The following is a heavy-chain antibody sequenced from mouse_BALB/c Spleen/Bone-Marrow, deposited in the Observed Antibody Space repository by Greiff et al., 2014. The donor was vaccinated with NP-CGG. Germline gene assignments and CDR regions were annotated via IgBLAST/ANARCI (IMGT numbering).Heavy chain of an antibody. D-gene: IGHD2-1*01. CDR3: ARDGNGFAY. V-gene: IGHV1-18*01. Sequence: EVQLQQSGPELVKPGASMKISCKASGYSFTGYTMNWVKQSHGKNLERIGLINPYNGGTSYNQKFKGKATLTVDKSSSTAYMELFSLTSEDSAVYYCARDGNGFAYWGQGTLVTVSA. J-gene: IGHJ3*01. CDR1: GYSFTGYT. CDR2: INPYNGGT.